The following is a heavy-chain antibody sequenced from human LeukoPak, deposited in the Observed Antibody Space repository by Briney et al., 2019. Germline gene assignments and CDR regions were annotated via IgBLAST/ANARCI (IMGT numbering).Heavy chain of an antibody. CDR1: GFAIPNDG. J-gene: IGHJ4*02. CDR3: AKSIDSGGYPLGDS. V-gene: IGHV3-23*03. Sequence: GGSLTLSCIGSGFAIPNDGMAWVRQAPGKGLEWISSIYAGVTGKYYAASVRGRFTISKDNSKKTVFLQMNSLRAEDTALYYCAKSIDSGGYPLGDSWGQGTLVIVS. D-gene: IGHD3-22*01. CDR2: IYAGVTGK.